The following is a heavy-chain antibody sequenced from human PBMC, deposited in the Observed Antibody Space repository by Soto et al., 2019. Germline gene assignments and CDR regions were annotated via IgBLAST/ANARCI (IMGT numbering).Heavy chain of an antibody. D-gene: IGHD3-10*02. J-gene: IGHJ4*02. V-gene: IGHV4-59*02. CDR2: IYNNGRT. CDR3: ARGHGIYVRFDS. CDR1: GGSVYDFY. Sequence: SETLSLTCSVSGGSVYDFYWNWLRQTPGKGLEWIGDIYNNGRTNYNPSLKNRVTISIDTSKNQFSLHLSSVTTADTAMYFCARGHGIYVRFDSWGQGTLVTVSS.